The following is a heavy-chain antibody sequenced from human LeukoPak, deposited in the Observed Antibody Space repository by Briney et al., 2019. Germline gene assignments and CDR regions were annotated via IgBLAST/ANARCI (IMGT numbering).Heavy chain of an antibody. CDR1: GFTFSDYS. Sequence: GSLRLSCVASGFTFSDYSMNWVRQAPGKGLEGVSSIRRSGSNIYYADSVKGRFTISRDIAKTSLYLQMHVLGAEDTAVYYCARDSCSSTSCYAGPRTPVDYWGQGILVTVSS. J-gene: IGHJ4*02. CDR2: IRRSGSNI. CDR3: ARDSCSSTSCYAGPRTPVDY. D-gene: IGHD2-2*01. V-gene: IGHV3-21*01.